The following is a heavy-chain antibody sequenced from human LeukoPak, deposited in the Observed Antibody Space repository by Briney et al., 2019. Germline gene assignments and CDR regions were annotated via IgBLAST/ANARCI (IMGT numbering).Heavy chain of an antibody. D-gene: IGHD6-13*01. CDR1: GFTFSSYA. Sequence: GGSLRLSCAAAGFTFSSYAMRWVRQAPGKGLEYVSAISSNGGSTYYANSVKGRFTISRDNSKNTLYLQMGSLRAEDMAVYYCARWAGAAAFDYWGQGTLVTVSS. CDR2: ISSNGGST. J-gene: IGHJ4*02. V-gene: IGHV3-64*01. CDR3: ARWAGAAAFDY.